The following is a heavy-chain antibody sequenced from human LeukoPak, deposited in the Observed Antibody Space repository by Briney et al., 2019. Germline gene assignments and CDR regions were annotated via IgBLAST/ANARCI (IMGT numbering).Heavy chain of an antibody. Sequence: GGSLRLSCAASGFTFSTYNMNWVRQAPGKGLEWVSSISSSNSYIYYADSVKGRFTFSRDNAKNSLYLQMNSLRAEDTAIYYCARGARKNLVGVTWKAFDIWGQGTMVTVSS. J-gene: IGHJ3*02. V-gene: IGHV3-21*01. CDR3: ARGARKNLVGVTWKAFDI. D-gene: IGHD1-26*01. CDR1: GFTFSTYN. CDR2: ISSSNSYI.